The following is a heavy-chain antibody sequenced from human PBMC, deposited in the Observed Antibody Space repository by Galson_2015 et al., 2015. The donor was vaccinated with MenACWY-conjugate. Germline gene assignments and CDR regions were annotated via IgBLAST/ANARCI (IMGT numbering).Heavy chain of an antibody. CDR1: GFTFSSYS. Sequence: SLRLSCAASGFTFSSYSMNWVRQAPGKGLEWVSYISSSSSTIYYADSVKGRFTISRENAKNSLYLQMNSLRDEDTAVYYCTRDRGGQQPYLNDDWGQGTLVTVSS. CDR3: TRDRGGQQPYLNDD. V-gene: IGHV3-48*02. D-gene: IGHD6-13*01. J-gene: IGHJ4*02. CDR2: ISSSSSTI.